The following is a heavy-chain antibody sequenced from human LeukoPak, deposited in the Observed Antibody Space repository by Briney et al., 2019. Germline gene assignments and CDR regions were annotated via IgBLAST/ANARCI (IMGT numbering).Heavy chain of an antibody. CDR3: VREPFES. CDR1: GFTFSRFA. J-gene: IGHJ3*02. V-gene: IGHV3-30*04. CDR2: ISKDGSIK. Sequence: GGSLRLSCTASGFTFSRFAMYWVRQAPGKGLEWLGVISKDGSIKSYTGSIKGRFTLSRDNSKNSMYLQMNSLRPQDSAVYYGVREPFESCGQGTMVTVSS.